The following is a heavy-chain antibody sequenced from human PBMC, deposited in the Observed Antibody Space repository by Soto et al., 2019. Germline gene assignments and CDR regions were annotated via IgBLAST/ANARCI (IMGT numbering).Heavy chain of an antibody. CDR3: AKSSGWYDDYYYYYGMDV. J-gene: IGHJ6*02. V-gene: IGHV3-23*01. CDR2: ISGSGGST. D-gene: IGHD6-19*01. Sequence: GVSLQLSCAASGFTFSSYAMSWVRQAPGKGLEWVSAISGSGGSTYYADSVKGRFTISRDNSKNTLYLQMNSLRAEDTAVYYCAKSSGWYDDYYYYYGMDVWGQGTTVTVSS. CDR1: GFTFSSYA.